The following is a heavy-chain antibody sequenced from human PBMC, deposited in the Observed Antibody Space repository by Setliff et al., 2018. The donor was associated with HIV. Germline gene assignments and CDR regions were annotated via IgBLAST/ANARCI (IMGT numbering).Heavy chain of an antibody. CDR2: INHSGST. CDR1: GGSFSGYY. V-gene: IGHV4-34*01. Sequence: SETLSLTCAVYGGSFSGYYWSRIRQPPGKGLEWIGEINHSGSTNYNPSLKSRVTISVDTSKNQFSLKLSSVTAADTAVYYCARGGRRRIQLWLRGGAFDIWGQGTMVTVS. J-gene: IGHJ3*02. CDR3: ARGGRRRIQLWLRGGAFDI. D-gene: IGHD5-18*01.